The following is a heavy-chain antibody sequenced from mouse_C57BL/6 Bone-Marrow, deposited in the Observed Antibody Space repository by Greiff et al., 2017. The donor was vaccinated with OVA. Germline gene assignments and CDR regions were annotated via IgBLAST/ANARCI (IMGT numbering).Heavy chain of an antibody. CDR3: ARTGYDYPYYAMDY. CDR2: IWSGGST. J-gene: IGHJ4*01. V-gene: IGHV2-2*01. Sequence: QVQESGPGLVQPSQSLSITCTVSGFSLTSYGVHWVRQSPGKGLEWLGVIWSGGSTDYNAAFISRLSISKDNSKSQVFFKMNSLQADDTAIYYCARTGYDYPYYAMDYWGQGTSVTVSS. D-gene: IGHD2-4*01. CDR1: GFSLTSYG.